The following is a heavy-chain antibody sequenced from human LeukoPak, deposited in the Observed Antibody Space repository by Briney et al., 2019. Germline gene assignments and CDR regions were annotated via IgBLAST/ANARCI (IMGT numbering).Heavy chain of an antibody. D-gene: IGHD7-27*01. CDR2: IYYTGST. CDR3: ARHGNWDPFEY. V-gene: IGHV4-39*01. J-gene: IGHJ4*02. Sequence: SETLTLTRNVSGDSINSSDDYWGGIRQPPGEGLEWIGTIYYTGSTYYKPYLKSRLTISVDSSKNQFSLKMNSVTAADTGVYYCARHGNWDPFEYWGQATMPTVSS. CDR1: GDSINSSDDY.